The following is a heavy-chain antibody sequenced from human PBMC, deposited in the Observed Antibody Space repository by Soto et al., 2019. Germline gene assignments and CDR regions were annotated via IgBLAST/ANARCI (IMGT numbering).Heavy chain of an antibody. CDR3: ARHVGCSSTSCRDAFDI. CDR1: GGSISSYY. CDR2: IYYSGST. V-gene: IGHV4-59*08. J-gene: IGHJ3*02. Sequence: LSLTCTVSGGSISSYYWSWIRQPPGKGLEWIGYIYYSGSTNYNPSLKSRVTISVDTSKNQFSLKLSSVTAADTAVYYCARHVGCSSTSCRDAFDIWGQGTMVTVSS. D-gene: IGHD2-2*01.